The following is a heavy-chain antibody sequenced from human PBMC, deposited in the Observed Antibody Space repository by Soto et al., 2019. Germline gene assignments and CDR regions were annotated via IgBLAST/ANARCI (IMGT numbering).Heavy chain of an antibody. CDR2: IIPVFGLV. Sequence: QVHLLLQSGAEVKKPGSSVKVSCKASGGTPSNSAISWVRQAPGQGLEWMGGIIPVFGLVKYAQNFQGRVTFTADESTNTAYMELSSLRPEDTAVYYCAGGRIVVVGSRAYYGMDVWGQGPTVTVSS. CDR1: GGTPSNSA. D-gene: IGHD3-22*01. J-gene: IGHJ6*02. CDR3: AGGRIVVVGSRAYYGMDV. V-gene: IGHV1-69*01.